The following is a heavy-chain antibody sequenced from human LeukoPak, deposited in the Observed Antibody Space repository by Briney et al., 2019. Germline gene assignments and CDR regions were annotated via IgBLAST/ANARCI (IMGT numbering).Heavy chain of an antibody. J-gene: IGHJ5*02. V-gene: IGHV3-64*01. CDR1: GFTFSSYA. CDR2: ISSNGGST. D-gene: IGHD5-18*01. CDR3: ASGQNTAMSYNWFDP. Sequence: GGSLRLSCAASGFTFSSYAMHWVRQAPGKGLEYVSAISSNGGSTYYANSVKDRFTISRDNSKNTLYLQMAGLRPEDMAVYYCASGQNTAMSYNWFDPWGQGTLVTVSS.